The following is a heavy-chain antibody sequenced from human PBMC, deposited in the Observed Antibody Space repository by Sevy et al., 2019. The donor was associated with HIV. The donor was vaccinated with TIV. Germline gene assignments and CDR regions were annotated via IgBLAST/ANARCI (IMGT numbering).Heavy chain of an antibody. Sequence: ASVKVSCKASGYTFTGYYMHWVRQAPGQGLEWMGRITPNSGGTNYAQKFQGRVTMTRDTSISTAYMELSRLRSDDTAVYYCARVSVTMVRGVIISGSSDAFDIWGQGTMVTVSS. V-gene: IGHV1-2*06. CDR3: ARVSVTMVRGVIISGSSDAFDI. J-gene: IGHJ3*02. D-gene: IGHD3-10*01. CDR1: GYTFTGYY. CDR2: ITPNSGGT.